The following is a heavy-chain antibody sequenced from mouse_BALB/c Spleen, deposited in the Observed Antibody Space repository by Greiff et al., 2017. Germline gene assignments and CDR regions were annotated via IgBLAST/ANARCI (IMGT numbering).Heavy chain of an antibody. D-gene: IGHD1-1*01. CDR1: GFTFSSYG. J-gene: IGHJ1*01. CDR2: ISSGGSYT. V-gene: IGHV5-6*01. CDR3: ARDPCITTVVAKYFDV. Sequence: EVHLVESGGDLVKPGGSLKLSCAASGFTFSSYGMSWVRQTPDKRLEWVATISSGGSYTYYPDSVKGRFTISRDNAKNTLYLQMSSLKSEDTAMYYCARDPCITTVVAKYFDVWGAGTTVTVSS.